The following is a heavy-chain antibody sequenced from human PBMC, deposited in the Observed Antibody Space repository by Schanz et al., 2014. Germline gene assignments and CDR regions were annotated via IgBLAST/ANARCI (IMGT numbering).Heavy chain of an antibody. J-gene: IGHJ4*02. D-gene: IGHD3-22*01. Sequence: QVQLVQSGDEVQKPGASVMLSCKTSGYSFNLFGVSWVRQAPGQGLEWMGWISAYNGNMNYAPKFQGRGTMTTDTPSSSAYIVLRSLLSADAAVFYCFRDGDERVVVIFDQWGQGTLVTVSS. V-gene: IGHV1-18*04. CDR3: FRDGDERVVVIFDQ. CDR1: GYSFNLFG. CDR2: ISAYNGNM.